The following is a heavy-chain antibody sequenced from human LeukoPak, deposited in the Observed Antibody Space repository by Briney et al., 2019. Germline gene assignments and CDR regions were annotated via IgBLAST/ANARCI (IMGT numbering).Heavy chain of an antibody. CDR1: GFTFSSYA. D-gene: IGHD4-17*01. V-gene: IGHV3-23*01. CDR2: ISSSGGST. CDR3: AKSGRTVTLAGDKWFDP. Sequence: GGSLRLSCAASGFTFSSYAMSWVRQAPGKGLEWVSDISSSGGSTYYPDSVKGRFTISRDNSKNTLYLRMNSLRAEDTAVYYCAKSGRTVTLAGDKWFDPWGQGTLVTVSS. J-gene: IGHJ5*02.